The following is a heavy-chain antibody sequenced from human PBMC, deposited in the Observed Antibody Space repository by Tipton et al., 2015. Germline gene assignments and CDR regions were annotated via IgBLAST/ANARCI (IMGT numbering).Heavy chain of an antibody. V-gene: IGHV4-34*01. CDR1: GDSFSGFY. D-gene: IGHD2-2*01. J-gene: IGHJ4*02. Sequence: LRLSCAVYGDSFSGFYWSWIRQPPGKGLEWIGEITHSGSTNYNPSLKSRVTMSVDTSKDQFSLNLSSVTAADTAVYYCARGSSLFDYWGQGTLVTVSS. CDR3: ARGSSLFDY. CDR2: ITHSGST.